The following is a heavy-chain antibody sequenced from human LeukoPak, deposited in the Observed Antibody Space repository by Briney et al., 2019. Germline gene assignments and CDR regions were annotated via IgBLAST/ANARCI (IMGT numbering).Heavy chain of an antibody. J-gene: IGHJ4*02. CDR2: ISSSISSI. Sequence: GGSLRLSCAASGFTFSSHEMNWVRQAPGKGLEWISYISSSISSIYYADSVKGRFTISRDNAKNTLYLQMNSLRVEDTAVYYCAKVRGSNWDPFDYWGQGTLVTVSS. CDR1: GFTFSSHE. CDR3: AKVRGSNWDPFDY. D-gene: IGHD6-13*01. V-gene: IGHV3-48*03.